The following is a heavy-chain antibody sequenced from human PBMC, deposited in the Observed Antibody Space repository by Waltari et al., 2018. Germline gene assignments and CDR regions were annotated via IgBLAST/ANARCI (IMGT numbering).Heavy chain of an antibody. CDR2: IKQDGSEK. CDR1: GFTFSSYW. Sequence: EVQLVESGGGLVQPGGSPRLSCAASGFTFSSYWMSWVRQAPGKGLEWVANIKQDGSEKYYVDSVKGRFTISRDNAKNSLYLQMNSLRAEDTAVYYCARFIANYNDAFDIWGQGTMVTVSS. D-gene: IGHD1-1*01. J-gene: IGHJ3*02. CDR3: ARFIANYNDAFDI. V-gene: IGHV3-7*01.